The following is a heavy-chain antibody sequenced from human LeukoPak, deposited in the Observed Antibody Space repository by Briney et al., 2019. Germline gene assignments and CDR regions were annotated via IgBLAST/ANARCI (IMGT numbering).Heavy chain of an antibody. D-gene: IGHD3-16*01. CDR3: ATVSVSGNVWSFSDMRIDY. CDR2: IYHSGST. Sequence: PSETLSLTCAVSGYSISSGYYWGWIRQTPGKGLEWIGSIYHSGSTYCNPSLKSRVTISVDTSKNHFSLKLTPVTAADTAVYFCATVSVSGNVWSFSDMRIDYWGRGTLVTVSS. J-gene: IGHJ4*02. V-gene: IGHV4-38-2*01. CDR1: GYSISSGYY.